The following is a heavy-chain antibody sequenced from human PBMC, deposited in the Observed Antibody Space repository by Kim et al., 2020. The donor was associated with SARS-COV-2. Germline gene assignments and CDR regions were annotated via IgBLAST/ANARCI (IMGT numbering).Heavy chain of an antibody. Sequence: ASVKVSCKASGYTFSNYYMHWVRQAPGQGLEWMGIINPSGTYTSYAQKFRGRVTMTRDTSTSTVYMEPSSLRSEDTAVYYCARHYSSGSYLDYWGQGTLV. D-gene: IGHD3-10*01. J-gene: IGHJ4*02. V-gene: IGHV1-46*01. CDR1: GYTFSNYY. CDR2: INPSGTYT. CDR3: ARHYSSGSYLDY.